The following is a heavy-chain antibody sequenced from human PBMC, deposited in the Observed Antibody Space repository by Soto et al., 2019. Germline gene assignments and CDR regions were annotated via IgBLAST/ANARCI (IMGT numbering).Heavy chain of an antibody. D-gene: IGHD1-1*01. CDR1: GFTFSSYG. CDR2: IWYDGSNK. Sequence: GGSLRLSCAASGFTFSSYGMHWVRQAPGKGLEWVAVIWYDGSNKYYADSVKGRFTISRDNSKNTLYLQMNSLRAEDTAVYYCARDSRWLQLEFAFDIWGQGTMVTVSS. J-gene: IGHJ3*02. CDR3: ARDSRWLQLEFAFDI. V-gene: IGHV3-33*01.